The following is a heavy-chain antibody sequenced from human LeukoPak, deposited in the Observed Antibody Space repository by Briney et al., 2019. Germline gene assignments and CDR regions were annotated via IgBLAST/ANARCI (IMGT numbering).Heavy chain of an antibody. CDR3: ASDRGYSFDY. CDR1: GFTFSTYA. D-gene: IGHD3-22*01. CDR2: ISGSGRRT. J-gene: IGHJ4*02. V-gene: IGHV3-23*01. Sequence: GGSLRLSCAASGFTFSTYAMSWVRQAPGKGLEWVSAISGSGRRTYYADSVKGRFTISRDNSKNTLYLQMNSLRAEDTAVYYCASDRGYSFDYWGQGTLVTVSS.